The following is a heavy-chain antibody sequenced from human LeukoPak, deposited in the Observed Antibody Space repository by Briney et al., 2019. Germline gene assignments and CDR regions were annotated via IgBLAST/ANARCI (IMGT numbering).Heavy chain of an antibody. CDR1: GGSISSSSYY. Sequence: PSETLSLTCTVSGGSISSSSYYWGWIRQPPGKGLEWIGSIYYSGSTYYNPSLKSRVTISVDTSKNQFSLKLSSVTAADTAVYYCARHNFLYGGDYEVFDYWGQGTLVTVSS. D-gene: IGHD4-17*01. CDR3: ARHNFLYGGDYEVFDY. V-gene: IGHV4-39*07. J-gene: IGHJ4*02. CDR2: IYYSGST.